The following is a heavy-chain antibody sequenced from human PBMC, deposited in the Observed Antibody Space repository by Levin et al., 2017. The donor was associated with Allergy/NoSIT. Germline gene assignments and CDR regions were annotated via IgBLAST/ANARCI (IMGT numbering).Heavy chain of an antibody. Sequence: GESLKISCAASGFTFSSYWMSWVRQAPGKGLEWVANIKQDGSEKYYVDSVKGRFTISRDNAKNSLYLQMNSLRAEDTAVYYCARVGDSSGYSSDYWGQGTLVTVSS. CDR2: IKQDGSEK. CDR3: ARVGDSSGYSSDY. J-gene: IGHJ4*02. V-gene: IGHV3-7*01. D-gene: IGHD3-22*01. CDR1: GFTFSSYW.